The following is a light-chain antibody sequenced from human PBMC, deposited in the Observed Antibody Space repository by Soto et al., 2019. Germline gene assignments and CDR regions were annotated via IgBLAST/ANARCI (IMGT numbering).Light chain of an antibody. CDR3: QQYGSSPTT. CDR2: GAS. Sequence: EIVLTQSPGTLSLSPGERATLSCRASQRCFNNHIGWYQQKPGQAPRRLIFGASFRATGIPDRFSGSGSGTDFTLTISRLEPEDFALYYCQQYGSSPTTFAQLTNVAI. CDR1: QRCFNNH. V-gene: IGKV3-20*01. J-gene: IGKJ1*01.